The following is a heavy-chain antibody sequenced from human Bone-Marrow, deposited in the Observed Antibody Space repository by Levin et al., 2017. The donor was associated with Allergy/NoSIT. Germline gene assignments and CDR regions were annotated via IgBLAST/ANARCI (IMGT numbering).Heavy chain of an antibody. CDR1: GDSITSGTYY. V-gene: IGHV4-61*02. CDR3: ARGIPAAVSGLGWFDP. CDR2: IYTSGGT. Sequence: LRLSCTVSGDSITSGTYYWSWIRQPAGKRLEWIGRIYTSGGTYYNPSLRSRISISMDTSKNQFSLKLSSVTAADTAVYYCARGIPAAVSGLGWFDPWGQGALVTVSS. D-gene: IGHD2-2*01. J-gene: IGHJ5*02.